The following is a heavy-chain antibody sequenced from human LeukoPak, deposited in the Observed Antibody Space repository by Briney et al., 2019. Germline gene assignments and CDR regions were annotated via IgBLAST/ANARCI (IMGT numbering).Heavy chain of an antibody. CDR1: GFTFSSYG. CDR2: ISSSTSTI. D-gene: IGHD3-16*01. J-gene: IGHJ5*02. V-gene: IGHV3-48*01. Sequence: PGETLRLSCAASGFTFSSYGMSWVRQAPGKGLEWVSYISSSTSTIHYADSVKGRFTISRDNAKNSLYLQMNSLRGEDTAVYYCVREIDGGQYLNWFDPWGQGTLVTVSS. CDR3: VREIDGGQYLNWFDP.